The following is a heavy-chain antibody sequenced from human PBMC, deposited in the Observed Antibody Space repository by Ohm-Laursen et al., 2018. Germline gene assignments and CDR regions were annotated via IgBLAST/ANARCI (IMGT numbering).Heavy chain of an antibody. V-gene: IGHV3-9*01. CDR1: GFTFADYA. D-gene: IGHD3-3*01. CDR3: ARDRYYDFWSGSKVLDY. CDR2: ISWNSGSI. J-gene: IGHJ4*02. Sequence: SLRLSCAASGFTFADYAMHWVRQAPGKGLEWVSGISWNSGSIGYADSVKGRFTISRDNAKNSLYLQMNSLRAEDTAVYYCARDRYYDFWSGSKVLDYWGQGTLVTVSS.